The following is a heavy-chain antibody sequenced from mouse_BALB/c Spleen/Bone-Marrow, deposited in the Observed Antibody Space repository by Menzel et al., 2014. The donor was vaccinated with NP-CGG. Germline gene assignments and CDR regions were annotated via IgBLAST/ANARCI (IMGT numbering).Heavy chain of an antibody. D-gene: IGHD2-10*02. V-gene: IGHV1S132*01. CDR3: ARRGYGYLDY. J-gene: IGHJ2*01. CDR1: GYTFTSYW. CDR2: IFPGTVTP. Sequence: QVLLQQSGAELVKPGASVKLSCKPSGYTFTSYWLQWLKQRPGQGLGWIGKIFPGTVTPYYNEKFKGKAPLTIDTSSSTVSMQLSSLTSEDSAVYFCARRGYGYLDYWGQGTTLTVSS.